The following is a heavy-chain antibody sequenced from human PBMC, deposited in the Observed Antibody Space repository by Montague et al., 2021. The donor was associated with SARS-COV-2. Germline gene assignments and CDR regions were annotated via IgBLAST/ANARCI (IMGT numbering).Heavy chain of an antibody. CDR3: ARLVWFGELSSENWFDP. CDR2: IYYSGST. CDR1: GGSISSSSSY. J-gene: IGHJ5*02. V-gene: IGHV4-39*01. D-gene: IGHD3-10*01. Sequence: SETLSLTCTVSGGSISSSSSYWGWIRQPPGKGLEWIGSIYYSGSTYYNSSLKSRVTISVDTSKNQFSLKLNSVTAADTAVYYCARLVWFGELSSENWFDPWGQGTLVTVSS.